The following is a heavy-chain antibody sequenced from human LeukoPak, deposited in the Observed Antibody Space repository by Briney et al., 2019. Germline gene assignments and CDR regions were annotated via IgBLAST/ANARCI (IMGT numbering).Heavy chain of an antibody. D-gene: IGHD3-10*01. J-gene: IGHJ4*02. V-gene: IGHV3-23*01. CDR3: AELRDSLLLWLGVLLIGGVDY. CDR2: ISGSGGST. CDR1: GFTFSSYA. Sequence: GGSLRLSCAASGFTFSSYAMSWVRQAPGKGLEWVSAISGSGGSTYYADSVKGRFTISRDNSKNTLYLQMNSLRSEDTAVYYCAELRDSLLLWLGVLLIGGVDYWGQGTLVTVSS.